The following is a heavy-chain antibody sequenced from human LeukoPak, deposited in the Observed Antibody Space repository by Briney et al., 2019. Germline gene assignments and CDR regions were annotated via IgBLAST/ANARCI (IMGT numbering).Heavy chain of an antibody. Sequence: ASVKVSCKASGYTFTSYGISWVRQAPGQGLEWMGWISAYARKFQGRVTMTTETSTSTDYMERRGLIAQDTAGYYGAGVQDYAEMDVQGKGTTVTVSS. CDR2: ISAY. CDR1: GYTFTSYG. J-gene: IGHJ6*01. V-gene: IGHV1-18*01. CDR3: AGVQDYAEMDV. D-gene: IGHD2-2*01.